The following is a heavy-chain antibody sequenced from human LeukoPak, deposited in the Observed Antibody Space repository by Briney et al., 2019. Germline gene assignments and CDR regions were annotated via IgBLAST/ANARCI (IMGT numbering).Heavy chain of an antibody. V-gene: IGHV6-1*01. CDR3: ARDRGDYDSSGYYYDY. CDR2: TYYGSKWYN. Sequence: SQTLSLTCAISGDSVSSNSAAWNWIRQSPSRGLEWLGRTYYGSKWYNDYAVSVKSRITINPDTSKNQFSLQLNSVTPEDTAVYYCARDRGDYDSSGYYYDYWGQGTLVTVSS. D-gene: IGHD3-22*01. CDR1: GDSVSSNSAA. J-gene: IGHJ4*02.